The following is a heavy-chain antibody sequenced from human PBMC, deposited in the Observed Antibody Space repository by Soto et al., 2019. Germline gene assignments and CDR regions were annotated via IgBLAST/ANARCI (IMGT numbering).Heavy chain of an antibody. J-gene: IGHJ6*02. V-gene: IGHV3-30-3*01. CDR2: ISYDGSNK. CDR3: ARDRETTVTTEMGYYYYGMDV. Sequence: PVGSLRLSCAASGFTFSSYAMHWVRQAPGKGLEWVAVISYDGSNKYYADSVKGRFTISRDNSKNTLYLQMNSLRAEDTAVYYCARDRETTVTTEMGYYYYGMDVWGQGTTVTVSS. CDR1: GFTFSSYA. D-gene: IGHD4-4*01.